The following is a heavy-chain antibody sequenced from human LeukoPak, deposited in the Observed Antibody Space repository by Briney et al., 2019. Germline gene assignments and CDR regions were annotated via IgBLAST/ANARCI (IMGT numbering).Heavy chain of an antibody. V-gene: IGHV4-39*01. CDR1: GGSTSSSSYY. CDR2: IYYSGST. CDR3: ASPIVVVPAAIFHCDY. J-gene: IGHJ4*02. Sequence: SETLSLTCTVSGGSTSSSSYYWGWIRQPPGKGLEWIGSIYYSGSTYYNPSLKSRVTISVDTSKNQFSLKLSFVTAADTAVYYCASPIVVVPAAIFHCDYWGQGTLVTVSS. D-gene: IGHD2-2*02.